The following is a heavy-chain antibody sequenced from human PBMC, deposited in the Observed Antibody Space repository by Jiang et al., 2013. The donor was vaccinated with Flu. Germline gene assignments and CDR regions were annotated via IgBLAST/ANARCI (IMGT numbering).Heavy chain of an antibody. D-gene: IGHD6-19*01. CDR3: ARLMAEYSSGNYYYYGMDV. Sequence: SLTCTVSGGSIKISTYYWGWIRQSPGKGLEWIGSIYYSGRTYYNPSLKSRVKISIDTSKNQFSLKLSSVTAADTAVYSCARLMAEYSSGNYYYYGMDVWGQGTTVTVS. CDR1: GGSIKISTYY. CDR2: IYYSGRT. J-gene: IGHJ6*02. V-gene: IGHV4-39*07.